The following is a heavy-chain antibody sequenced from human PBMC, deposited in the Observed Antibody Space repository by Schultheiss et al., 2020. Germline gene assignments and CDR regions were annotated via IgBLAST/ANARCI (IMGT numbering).Heavy chain of an antibody. CDR2: ISAYNGNT. CDR3: ARNWNYAHYYYYYMDV. D-gene: IGHD1-7*01. CDR1: GYTFTSYA. Sequence: ASVKVSCKASGYTFTSYAMHWVRQAPGQRLEWMGWISAYNGNTNYAQKLQGRVTMTTDTSTSTAYMELRSLRSDDTAVYYCARNWNYAHYYYYYMDVWGKGNTVTVSS. J-gene: IGHJ6*03. V-gene: IGHV1-18*01.